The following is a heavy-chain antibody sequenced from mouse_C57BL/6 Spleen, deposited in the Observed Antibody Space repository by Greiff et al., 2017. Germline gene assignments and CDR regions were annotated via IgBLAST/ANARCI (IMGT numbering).Heavy chain of an antibody. CDR3: ARGEDGNYGYYFDY. CDR2: IYPGSGST. J-gene: IGHJ2*01. D-gene: IGHD2-1*01. Sequence: QVQLQQPGAELVKPGASVKMSCKASGYTFTSYWLTWVKQRPGQGLEWIGDIYPGSGSTNYNEKFKSKATLTVDTSSSTAYMQLSSLTSEDSAVYYCARGEDGNYGYYFDYWGKGTTLTVSS. V-gene: IGHV1-55*01. CDR1: GYTFTSYW.